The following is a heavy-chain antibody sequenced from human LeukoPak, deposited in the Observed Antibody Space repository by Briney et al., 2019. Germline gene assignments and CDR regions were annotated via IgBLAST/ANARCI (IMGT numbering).Heavy chain of an antibody. J-gene: IGHJ5*02. V-gene: IGHV1-69-2*01. D-gene: IGHD1-26*01. CDR2: VDPEDGEA. Sequence: ASVKVSCKVSGYTFTDYYIHWLQQAPGKGLEWMGLVDPEDGEARYAEMFQGRVTITADTSTDTVYMELRSLRSDDTAVYYCARDPRIVGTTPDWFDPWGQGTRVTVSS. CDR3: ARDPRIVGTTPDWFDP. CDR1: GYTFTDYY.